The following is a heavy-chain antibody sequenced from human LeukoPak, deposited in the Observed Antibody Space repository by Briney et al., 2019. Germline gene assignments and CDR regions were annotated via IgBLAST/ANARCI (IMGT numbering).Heavy chain of an antibody. CDR2: INNSRRYI. Sequence: GGALRLSCAASGVTLSSYSANCVPDAPGEGLGWVSSINNSRRYIYYVDTVKSRFTLSRDNTKNTLYLQKNTLRAEDTPVYYCVRNCGYDRSGSCQKTFETWGQGTLVAASS. J-gene: IGHJ4*02. CDR1: GVTLSSYS. CDR3: VRNCGYDRSGSCQKTFET. D-gene: IGHD3-22*01. V-gene: IGHV3-21*01.